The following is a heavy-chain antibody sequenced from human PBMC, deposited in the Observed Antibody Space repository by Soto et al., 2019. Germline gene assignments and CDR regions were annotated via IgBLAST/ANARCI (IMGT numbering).Heavy chain of an antibody. CDR3: ARGKGWLRSGAFDY. CDR2: IYYRGST. CDR1: GGSISSGGYY. D-gene: IGHD5-12*01. V-gene: IGHV4-31*03. J-gene: IGHJ4*02. Sequence: QVQLQESGPGLVKPSHTLSLTCTVSGGSISSGGYYWSWIRQHPGKGLEWIGYIYYRGSTYYNPSLKSRVTISVDTSKNQFSLKRSSVTAADTAVYYCARGKGWLRSGAFDYWGQGTLVTVSS.